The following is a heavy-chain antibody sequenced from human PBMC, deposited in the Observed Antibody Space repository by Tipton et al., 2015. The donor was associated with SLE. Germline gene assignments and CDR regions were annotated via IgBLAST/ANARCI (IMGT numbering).Heavy chain of an antibody. D-gene: IGHD1-26*01. CDR2: IWYDGTNK. J-gene: IGHJ4*02. V-gene: IGHV3-33*01. CDR3: ARWDFDY. Sequence: SLRLSCTASGFTFGGHGMHWVRQAPGKGLEWVAVIWYDGTNKYYADSVKGRFTISRDNSKSTLYLQMNSLRAEDTAVYYCARWDFDYWGQGTLVTVPS. CDR1: GFTFGGHG.